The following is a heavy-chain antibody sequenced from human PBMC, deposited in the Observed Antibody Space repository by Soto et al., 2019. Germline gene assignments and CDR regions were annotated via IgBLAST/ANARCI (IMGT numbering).Heavy chain of an antibody. CDR3: ARMKSNGTTPNWFDP. V-gene: IGHV4-31*03. J-gene: IGHJ5*02. CDR2: IYYSGST. CDR1: GGSISSGGYY. Sequence: TLSLTCTVSGGSISSGGYYWSWIRQHPGKGLEWIGYIYYSGSTYYNPSLKSRVTISVDTSKNQFSLKLSSVTAADTAVYYCARMKSNGTTPNWFDPWGQGTLVTVSS. D-gene: IGHD1-7*01.